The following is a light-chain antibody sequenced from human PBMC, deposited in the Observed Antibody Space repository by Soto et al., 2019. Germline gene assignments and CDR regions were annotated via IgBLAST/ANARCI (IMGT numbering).Light chain of an antibody. J-gene: IGLJ2*01. Sequence: QSALTQPASVSGSPGQSITISCTGTSSDVSGYNYVSWYQQHPGKAPKLMIYDVSNRPSGVSNRFSGSKSGNPASLTISGLQAEDEADYYCSSYTSSSTLGVFGGGTKLTVL. CDR1: SSDVSGYNY. CDR2: DVS. CDR3: SSYTSSSTLGV. V-gene: IGLV2-14*01.